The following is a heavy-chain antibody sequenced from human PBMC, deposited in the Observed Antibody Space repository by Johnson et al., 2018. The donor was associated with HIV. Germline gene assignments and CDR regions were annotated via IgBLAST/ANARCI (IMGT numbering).Heavy chain of an antibody. Sequence: QVQLVESGGGVVQPGRSLRLSCAASGFTFSSYAMHWVRQAPGKGLEWVAVIAYDGSNKYYADSVKGRFTISRDNSKNTLYLQMNSLRAEETAVYEGAREEGTDTVTRGDALDIWGQGTRVTVSS. CDR3: AREEGTDTVTRGDALDI. J-gene: IGHJ3*02. CDR1: GFTFSSYA. CDR2: IAYDGSNK. V-gene: IGHV3-30-3*01. D-gene: IGHD3-9*01.